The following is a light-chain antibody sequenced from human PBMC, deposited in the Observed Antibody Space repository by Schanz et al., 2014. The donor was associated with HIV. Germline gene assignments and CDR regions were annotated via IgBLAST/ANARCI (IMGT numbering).Light chain of an antibody. CDR1: SSDVGGYNH. CDR3: GSYTSSSALYV. Sequence: QSALTQPPSASGSPGQSVTISCTGTSSDVGGYNHVSWYQQHPGKAPKLMIYEVIKRPSGVPDRFSGSKSGSTASLTVSGLQAEDEADYYCGSYTSSSALYVFGSGTKLTVL. CDR2: EVI. J-gene: IGLJ1*01. V-gene: IGLV2-8*01.